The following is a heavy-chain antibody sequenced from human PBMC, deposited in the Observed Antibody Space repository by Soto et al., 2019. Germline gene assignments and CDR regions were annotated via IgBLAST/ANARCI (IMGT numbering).Heavy chain of an antibody. Sequence: PGESLKISFMGYGYTFNDYYISWVRQMPGKGLEWMGIIYPGDSDTRYSPSFQGQVTISADKSVTTAYLQWSSLKASDTANYYCATRGGLGDYLGRDVWGQGTTVTFSS. V-gene: IGHV5-51*01. CDR2: IYPGDSDT. CDR3: ATRGGLGDYLGRDV. D-gene: IGHD4-17*01. J-gene: IGHJ6*01. CDR1: GYTFNDYY.